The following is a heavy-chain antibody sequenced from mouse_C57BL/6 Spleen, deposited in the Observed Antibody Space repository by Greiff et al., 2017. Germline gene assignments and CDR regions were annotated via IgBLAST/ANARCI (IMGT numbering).Heavy chain of an antibody. CDR2: INPSSGYT. J-gene: IGHJ4*01. Sequence: VQLQQSGAELARPGASVKMSCKASGYTFTSYKMHWVKQRHGPGLEWIGYINPSSGYTKYNQKFKDKATLTADKSSSTAYMQLSSLTSEYSAFYYCARSIDYAMDYWGQGTSVTVSS. CDR1: GYTFTSYK. V-gene: IGHV1-4*01. CDR3: ARSIDYAMDY.